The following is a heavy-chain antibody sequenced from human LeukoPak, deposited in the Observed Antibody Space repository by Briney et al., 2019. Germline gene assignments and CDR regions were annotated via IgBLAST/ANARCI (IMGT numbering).Heavy chain of an antibody. CDR1: RYTFTSYD. D-gene: IGHD3-22*01. J-gene: IGHJ3*02. CDR2: MNHNSGNK. Sequence: ASVTVSCKASRYTFTSYDIHWVRQATAQGLEWMGWMNHNSGNKGYPQKFQGRVTITRNTSLSTAYMALSNLSSDHAPVYYWGRGIYYDSSGYYDGDAFDIWGQGTMVTVSS. V-gene: IGHV1-8*02. CDR3: GRGIYYDSSGYYDGDAFDI.